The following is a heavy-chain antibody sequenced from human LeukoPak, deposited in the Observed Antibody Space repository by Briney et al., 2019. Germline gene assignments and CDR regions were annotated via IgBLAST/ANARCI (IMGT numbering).Heavy chain of an antibody. D-gene: IGHD3-16*02. V-gene: IGHV3-74*01. CDR3: TRGYPIFDY. J-gene: IGHJ4*02. CDR2: INTDGSST. Sequence: GGSLRLSCAASGFTFSRYWMHWVRQAPGKGLVWVSRINTDGSSTSYAYSVKGRFTISRDNAKNTLYLQMNSLRVEDTAVYYCTRGYPIFDYWGQGTLVTVSS. CDR1: GFTFSRYW.